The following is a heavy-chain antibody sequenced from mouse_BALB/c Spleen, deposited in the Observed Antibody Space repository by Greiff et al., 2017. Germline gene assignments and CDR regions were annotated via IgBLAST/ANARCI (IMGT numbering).Heavy chain of an antibody. J-gene: IGHJ1*01. D-gene: IGHD3-3*01. Sequence: QVQLQQSGAELAKPGASVKISCKASGYTFTNYWLGWVKQRPGHGLEWIGDIYPGGGYTNYNEKFKGKATLTADTSSSTAYMQLSSLTSEDSAVYFCARAGTGRYFDVWGAGTTVTVSS. V-gene: IGHV1-63*02. CDR3: ARAGTGRYFDV. CDR2: IYPGGGYT. CDR1: GYTFTNYW.